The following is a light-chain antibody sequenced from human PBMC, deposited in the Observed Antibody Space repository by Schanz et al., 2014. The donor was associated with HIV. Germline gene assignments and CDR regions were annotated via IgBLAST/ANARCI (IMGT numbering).Light chain of an antibody. Sequence: QSALTQPPSASGSPGQSVTISCTGTSSDVGGYNYVSWYQQHPGKAPKLMIYEVSERPSGVPDRFSGSKSGNTASLTISGLQAEDEADYYCSSYTRSNTWVFGGGTKLTVL. CDR2: EVS. CDR1: SSDVGGYNY. J-gene: IGLJ3*02. V-gene: IGLV2-8*01. CDR3: SSYTRSNTWV.